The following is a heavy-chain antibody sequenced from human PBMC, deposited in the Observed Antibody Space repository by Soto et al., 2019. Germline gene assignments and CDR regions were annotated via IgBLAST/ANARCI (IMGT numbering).Heavy chain of an antibody. Sequence: EVQLVESGGGLVQPGGSLRLSCAASGFTFSNYWMYWVRQAPGKGLVWVSRINSDGSVSSYADPVKGRLTISRDNVKNTLYLQMDGLRAEDTAVYYCARGDCVGGTCYSLAGSFYYYMDVWGKGTTVTVFS. V-gene: IGHV3-74*01. CDR1: GFTFSNYW. CDR3: ARGDCVGGTCYSLAGSFYYYMDV. CDR2: INSDGSVS. D-gene: IGHD2-15*01. J-gene: IGHJ6*03.